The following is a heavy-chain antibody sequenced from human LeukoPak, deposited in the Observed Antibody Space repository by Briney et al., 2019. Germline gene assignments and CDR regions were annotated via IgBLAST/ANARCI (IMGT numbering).Heavy chain of an antibody. CDR3: ARRIRGVNDAFDI. D-gene: IGHD3-10*01. CDR2: VNHSGST. CDR1: GGSFSDYY. Sequence: PSETLSLTCAVYGGSFSDYYWSWIRQPPGKGLEWIGEVNHSGSTNYKPSLKSRVTISVDTSKNRFSLKLSSVTAADTAVYYCARRIRGVNDAFDIWGQGTMVTVSS. J-gene: IGHJ3*02. V-gene: IGHV4-34*01.